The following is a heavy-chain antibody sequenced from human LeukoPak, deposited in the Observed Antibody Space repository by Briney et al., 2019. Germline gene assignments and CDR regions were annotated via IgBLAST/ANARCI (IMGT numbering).Heavy chain of an antibody. V-gene: IGHV4-59*01. CDR1: GGSISSYY. CDR2: IYYSGST. Sequence: PSETLSLTCTVSGGSISSYYWSWIRQPPGKGLEWIGYIYYSGSTNYNPSLKSRVTISVDTSKNQFPLKLSSVTAADTAVYYCARVDYYDSSGYYTNWFDPWGQGTLVTVSS. D-gene: IGHD3-22*01. CDR3: ARVDYYDSSGYYTNWFDP. J-gene: IGHJ5*02.